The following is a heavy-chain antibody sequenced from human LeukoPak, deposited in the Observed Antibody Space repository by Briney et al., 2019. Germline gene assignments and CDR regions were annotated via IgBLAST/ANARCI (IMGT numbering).Heavy chain of an antibody. CDR2: INPSGGST. V-gene: IGHV1-46*03. CDR3: ARDGCFGELGLWFDP. J-gene: IGHJ5*02. Sequence: ASVKVSCKASGYTFTSYYMHWVRQAPGQGLEWMGIINPSGGSTSYAQKFQGRVTMTRDTSTSTVYMELSSLRSEDTAVYYCARDGCFGELGLWFDPWGQGTLVTVSS. D-gene: IGHD3-10*01. CDR1: GYTFTSYY.